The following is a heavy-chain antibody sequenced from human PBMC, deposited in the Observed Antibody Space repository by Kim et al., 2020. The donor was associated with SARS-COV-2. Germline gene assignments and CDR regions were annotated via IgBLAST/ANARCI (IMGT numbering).Heavy chain of an antibody. V-gene: IGHV7-4-1*02. J-gene: IGHJ6*02. CDR1: GYTFTSYA. D-gene: IGHD5-12*01. CDR2: INTNTGNP. CDR3: ARGGATISPLYYGMDV. Sequence: ASVKVSCKASGYTFTSYAMNSVRQAPGQGLEWMGWINTNTGNPTYAQGFTGRFVFSLDTSVSTAYLQISSLKAEDTAVYYCARGGATISPLYYGMDVWGQGTTVTVSS.